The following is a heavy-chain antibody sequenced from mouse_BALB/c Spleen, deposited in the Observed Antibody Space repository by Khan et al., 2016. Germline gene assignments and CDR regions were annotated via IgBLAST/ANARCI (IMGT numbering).Heavy chain of an antibody. V-gene: IGHV3-2*02. J-gene: IGHJ3*01. CDR3: ARSNYYGDSPAWFAY. CDR2: ITYSGST. D-gene: IGHD1-1*02. CDR1: GYSITSDYA. Sequence: EVQLQESGPGLVKPSQFLSLTCTVTGYSITSDYAWNWIRQFPGNKLEWMGYITYSGSTSYNPSLKSRISITRDTSKNQFFLQLNSVTTEDTATYYCARSNYYGDSPAWFAYWGQGTLVTVSA.